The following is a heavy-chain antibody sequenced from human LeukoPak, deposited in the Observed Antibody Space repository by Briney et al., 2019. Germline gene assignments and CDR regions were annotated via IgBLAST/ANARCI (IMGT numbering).Heavy chain of an antibody. CDR3: ARAGSDYDFWSGFDY. Sequence: GGPLRLSCAASGFTFSSYAMPWVRQAPGKGLEWVAVISYDGSNKYYADSVKGRFTISRDNSKNTLYLQMNSLRAEDTAVYYCARAGSDYDFWSGFDYWGQGTLVTVSS. D-gene: IGHD3-3*01. J-gene: IGHJ4*02. CDR2: ISYDGSNK. V-gene: IGHV3-30-3*01. CDR1: GFTFSSYA.